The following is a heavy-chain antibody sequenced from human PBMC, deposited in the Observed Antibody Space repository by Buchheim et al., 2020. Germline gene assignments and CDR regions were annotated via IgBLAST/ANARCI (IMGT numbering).Heavy chain of an antibody. Sequence: QLQLQESGPGLVKPSETLSLTCTVSGSSISSSSYYWGWIRQPPGKGLELIGSFYYSGSTYYNPSLKSRVTISVDTSKNQFSLKLRSVTAADTAVYYCARQESNYDSSGYSHWYFDLWGRGTL. CDR2: FYYSGST. CDR1: GSSISSSSYY. V-gene: IGHV4-39*01. D-gene: IGHD3-22*01. CDR3: ARQESNYDSSGYSHWYFDL. J-gene: IGHJ2*01.